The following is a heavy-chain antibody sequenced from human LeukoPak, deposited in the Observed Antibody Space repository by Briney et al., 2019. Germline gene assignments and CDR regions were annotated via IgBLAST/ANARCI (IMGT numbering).Heavy chain of an antibody. V-gene: IGHV3-53*01. J-gene: IGHJ6*03. D-gene: IGHD2-2*01. Sequence: GGSLRLSCAASGFIVSSYYMSWVRQAPGKGLEWVSVIYSGGSTYYADSVTGRFTISRDNFKNTLYLQMNSLRAEDTAVYYCARRSIVVVPAANRNYYYYMDVWGKGTTVIVSS. CDR2: IYSGGST. CDR3: ARRSIVVVPAANRNYYYYMDV. CDR1: GFIVSSYY.